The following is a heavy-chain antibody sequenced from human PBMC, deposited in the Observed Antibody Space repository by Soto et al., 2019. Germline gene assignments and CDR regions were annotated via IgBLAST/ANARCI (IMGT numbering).Heavy chain of an antibody. Sequence: QVQLVESGGGVVQPGRSLRLSCAASGFTFNKYTLHWVRQAPGKGLEWLTLISDDGRNKYYADSVKGRFTVSRDNSQNTGFLQMNTLRPDDTAIYCCASLGHPSLTYWSAHYPNRKDLYYNGMDVWGHGTTVTVFS. CDR1: GFTFNKYT. CDR3: ASLGHPSLTYWSAHYPNRKDLYYNGMDV. J-gene: IGHJ6*02. D-gene: IGHD3-3*01. V-gene: IGHV3-30*01. CDR2: ISDDGRNK.